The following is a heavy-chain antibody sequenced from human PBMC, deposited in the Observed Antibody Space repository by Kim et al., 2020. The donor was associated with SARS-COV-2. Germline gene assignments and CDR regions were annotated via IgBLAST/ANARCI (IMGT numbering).Heavy chain of an antibody. CDR2: IYYSGST. J-gene: IGHJ1*01. CDR1: GGSISSSSYY. D-gene: IGHD6-13*01. CDR3: ARLYMKAAGTDEYFQH. V-gene: IGHV4-39*01. Sequence: SETLSLTCTVSGGSISSSSYYWGWIRQPPGKGLEWIGSIYYSGSTYYNPSLKSRVTISVDTSKNQFSLKLSSVTAADTAVYYCARLYMKAAGTDEYFQHWGQGTLVTVSS.